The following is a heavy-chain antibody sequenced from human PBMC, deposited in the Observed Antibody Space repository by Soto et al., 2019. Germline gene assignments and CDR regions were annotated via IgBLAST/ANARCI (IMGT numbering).Heavy chain of an antibody. V-gene: IGHV3-33*01. D-gene: IGHD6-13*01. J-gene: IGHJ4*02. Sequence: PGGSLRLSCAASGFTFSSYGMHWVRQAPGKGLEWVAVIWYDGSNKYYADSVKGRFTISRDNSKNTLYLQMSSLRAEDTAVYYCAREGQQLVPFDYWGQGTLVTVSS. CDR2: IWYDGSNK. CDR1: GFTFSSYG. CDR3: AREGQQLVPFDY.